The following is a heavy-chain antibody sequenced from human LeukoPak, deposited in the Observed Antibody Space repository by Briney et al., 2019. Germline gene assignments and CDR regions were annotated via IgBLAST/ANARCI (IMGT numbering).Heavy chain of an antibody. J-gene: IGHJ6*02. CDR1: GYTFTSCY. D-gene: IGHD3-10*01. V-gene: IGHV1-46*01. CDR2: INPSGGST. Sequence: ASVKVSCKASGYTFTSCYMHWVRQAPGQGLEWMGIINPSGGSTSYAQKFQGRVTMTRDTSTSTAYMELSSLRSEDTAVYYCAREVTMVRGVMPNYYYYGMDVWGQGTTVTVSS. CDR3: AREVTMVRGVMPNYYYYGMDV.